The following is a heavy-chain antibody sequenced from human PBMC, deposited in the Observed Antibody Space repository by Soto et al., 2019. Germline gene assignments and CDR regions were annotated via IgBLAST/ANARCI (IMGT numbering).Heavy chain of an antibody. CDR1: GDSITAYY. CDR3: ARDKGGEFLKGSGMDV. CDR2: IYHNGET. D-gene: IGHD3-10*01. Sequence: QMQLQESGPGLVKPSETLSLICSVSGDSITAYYLSWLRQSPGKELEWIGYIYHNGETNYNPSLKSRVTISADTSKTQFSLRLSSVTAADTGVYYCARDKGGEFLKGSGMDVWGQGTTVIVS. V-gene: IGHV4-59*01. J-gene: IGHJ6*02.